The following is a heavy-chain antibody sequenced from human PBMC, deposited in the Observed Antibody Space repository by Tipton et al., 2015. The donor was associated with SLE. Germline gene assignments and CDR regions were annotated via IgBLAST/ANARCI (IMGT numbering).Heavy chain of an antibody. CDR3: ARGGELVLFDY. D-gene: IGHD1-7*01. J-gene: IGHJ4*02. Sequence: TLSLTCAVYGGSFSGYYWSWIRQPPGKGLEWIGEINHSGSTNYNPSLKSRVTTSLDTSKNQFSLKLSSVTAADTAVYYCARGGELVLFDYWGQGTLVTVSS. V-gene: IGHV4-34*01. CDR2: INHSGST. CDR1: GGSFSGYY.